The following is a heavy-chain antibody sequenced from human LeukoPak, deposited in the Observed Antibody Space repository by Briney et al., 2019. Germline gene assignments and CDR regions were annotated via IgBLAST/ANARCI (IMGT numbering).Heavy chain of an antibody. J-gene: IGHJ4*02. CDR3: ARELGTGFDS. CDR1: GFTFSSYG. V-gene: IGHV3-30*03. Sequence: PGGSLRLSCAASGFTFSSYGMHWVRQAPGKGPEWVAVISYDGSNKYYADSVKGRFTTSRDNSKNTLYLQMNSLRAEDTAVFYCARELGTGFDSWGQGTLVTVSS. CDR2: ISYDGSNK.